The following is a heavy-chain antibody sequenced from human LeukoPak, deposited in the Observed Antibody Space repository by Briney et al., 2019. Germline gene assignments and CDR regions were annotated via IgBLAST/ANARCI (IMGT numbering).Heavy chain of an antibody. Sequence: GGSLRLSCAASGFIFSSYSMNWVRQAPGKGLEWVSSISSSSSYIYYADSVKGRFTISRDNAKNSLYLQMNSLRAEDTAVYYCARGATMATRHLDYWGQGTLVTVSS. V-gene: IGHV3-21*01. CDR1: GFIFSSYS. J-gene: IGHJ4*02. CDR3: ARGATMATRHLDY. CDR2: ISSSSSYI. D-gene: IGHD4-23*01.